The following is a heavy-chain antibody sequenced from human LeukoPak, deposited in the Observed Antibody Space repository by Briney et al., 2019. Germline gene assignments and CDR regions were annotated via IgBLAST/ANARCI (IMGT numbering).Heavy chain of an antibody. CDR2: IYTSGST. Sequence: PSETLSLTCTVSGGSISSYYWSWIRQPPGKGLEWIGYIYTSGSTNYNPSLKSRVTISVDTSKNQFSLKLSSVTAADTAIYYCAKDWIQFNRVFDCFDSWGQGTLVTVSS. D-gene: IGHD5-18*01. J-gene: IGHJ4*02. CDR3: AKDWIQFNRVFDCFDS. V-gene: IGHV4-4*09. CDR1: GGSISSYY.